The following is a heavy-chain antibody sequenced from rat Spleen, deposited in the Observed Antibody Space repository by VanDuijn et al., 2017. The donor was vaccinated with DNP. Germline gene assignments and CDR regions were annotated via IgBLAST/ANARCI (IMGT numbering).Heavy chain of an antibody. D-gene: IGHD1-2*01. CDR2: IKSAGST. J-gene: IGHJ2*01. Sequence: EVQLQESGPGLVKPSQSLSLTCSVTGYSITSSDRWNWIRKFPGNKLEWMGYIKSAGSTKYNPSLKSRISITRDTSKNQFFLQVNSVTTEDTATYYCARSEAAISTFDYWGQGVMVTVSS. V-gene: IGHV3-3*01. CDR1: GYSITSSDR. CDR3: ARSEAAISTFDY.